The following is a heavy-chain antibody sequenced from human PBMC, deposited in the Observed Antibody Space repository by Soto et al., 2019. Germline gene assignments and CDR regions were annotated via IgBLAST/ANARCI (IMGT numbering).Heavy chain of an antibody. V-gene: IGHV4-59*01. D-gene: IGHD5-12*01. CDR3: ASGEWLRFDY. Sequence: SETLSLTCTVSGGSISSYYWSWIRQPPGKGLEWIGYIYYSGSTNYNPSLKSRVTISVDTSKNQFSLKLSSVTAADTAVYYCASGEWLRFDYWGQGTRVTVSS. CDR1: GGSISSYY. CDR2: IYYSGST. J-gene: IGHJ4*02.